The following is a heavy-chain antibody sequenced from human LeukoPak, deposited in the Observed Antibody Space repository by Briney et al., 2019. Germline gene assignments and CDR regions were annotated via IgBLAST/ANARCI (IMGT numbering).Heavy chain of an antibody. CDR1: GGSFSGYY. CDR2: INHSGST. Sequence: PSETLSLTCAVYGGSFSGYYWSWIRQPPGKGLEWIGEINHSGSTNYNPSLKSRVTISVDTSKNQFSLKVSSVTAADTAVYYCARGGGYCTNNVCPPWFDPWGQGALVTVSS. J-gene: IGHJ5*02. D-gene: IGHD2-8*01. V-gene: IGHV4-34*01. CDR3: ARGGGYCTNNVCPPWFDP.